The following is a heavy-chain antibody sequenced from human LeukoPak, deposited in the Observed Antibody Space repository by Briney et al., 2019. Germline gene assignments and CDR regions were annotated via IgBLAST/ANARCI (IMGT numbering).Heavy chain of an antibody. V-gene: IGHV1-2*02. D-gene: IGHD6-13*01. J-gene: IGHJ3*02. CDR2: INPKSGAT. Sequence: ASVKVSFKGSGYTFTGYYMHWVRQAPGQGLEWMGWINPKSGATNFEQKFQGRVTMTRDTSISTAYMELSRLRSDDTAVYYCARVMHAASPGIIGPDDPFEIWGQGTMVTVSA. CDR3: ARVMHAASPGIIGPDDPFEI. CDR1: GYTFTGYY.